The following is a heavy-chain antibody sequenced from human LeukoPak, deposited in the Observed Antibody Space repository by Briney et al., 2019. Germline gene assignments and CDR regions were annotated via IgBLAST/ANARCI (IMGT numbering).Heavy chain of an antibody. J-gene: IGHJ4*02. D-gene: IGHD3-22*01. CDR2: INPSGGST. V-gene: IGHV1-46*01. Sequence: ASVKVSCKASGYTFTSYYMHWVRQAPGQGLEWMGIINPSGGSTNYAQKFQGRVTMTRDTSTGTVYMELSSLRSEDTAVYYCARDDNSGYFYGAGGYWGQGTLVTVSS. CDR1: GYTFTSYY. CDR3: ARDDNSGYFYGAGGY.